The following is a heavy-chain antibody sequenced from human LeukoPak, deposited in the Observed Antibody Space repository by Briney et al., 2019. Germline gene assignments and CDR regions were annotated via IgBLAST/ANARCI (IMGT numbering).Heavy chain of an antibody. CDR2: IYSGGST. Sequence: GGSLRLSCAASEFSVGSNYMTWVRQAPGKGLEWVSLIYSGGSTYYADSVKGRFTISTKNTLYLQMNSLRAEDTAVYYCARGLERRWFDPWGQGTLVTVSS. CDR1: EFSVGSNY. D-gene: IGHD1-1*01. J-gene: IGHJ5*02. CDR3: ARGLERRWFDP. V-gene: IGHV3-66*01.